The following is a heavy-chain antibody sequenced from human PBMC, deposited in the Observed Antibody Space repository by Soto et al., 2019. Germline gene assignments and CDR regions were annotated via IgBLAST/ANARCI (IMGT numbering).Heavy chain of an antibody. Sequence: QVQLVQSGAEVKRPGTSVKVSCKASGYTFTSYDFNWVRPAPGQGLEWMGWVNPNSGNTDYAQKFQGRVTMTRNTSIRTAYMELSSLRSEDTAVYYCARASYLDPAFDIWGQGTMVTVSS. CDR1: GYTFTSYD. D-gene: IGHD2-2*03. J-gene: IGHJ3*02. CDR3: ARASYLDPAFDI. CDR2: VNPNSGNT. V-gene: IGHV1-8*01.